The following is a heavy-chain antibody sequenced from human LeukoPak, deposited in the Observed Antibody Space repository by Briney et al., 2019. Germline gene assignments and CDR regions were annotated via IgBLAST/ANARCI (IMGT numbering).Heavy chain of an antibody. CDR3: VQDSYAISSSGSTFAS. CDR1: GFIFEDYA. CDR2: ITSNSGYV. D-gene: IGHD2-2*01. Sequence: RAGRSLRLSCTVSGFIFEDYAMHWVRQVPGKGLEWVSSITSNSGYVAYADSVKGRFSISRDNAKNSLYLQMNSLRTEDMAVYYCVQDSYAISSSGSTFASWGQGTLVTVSS. J-gene: IGHJ4*02. V-gene: IGHV3-9*03.